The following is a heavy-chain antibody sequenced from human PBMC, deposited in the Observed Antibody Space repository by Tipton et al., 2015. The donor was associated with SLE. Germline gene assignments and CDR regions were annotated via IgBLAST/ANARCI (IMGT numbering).Heavy chain of an antibody. D-gene: IGHD6-19*01. CDR1: GGSISSYY. Sequence: TLSLTCTVSGGSISSYYWSWIRQPPGEGLEWIGNIYHSGSTNYNPSVKSRVTILVHRYKNQFSLKLSSVTAADTAVYFCARTPGSGWQYYFDYWGQGTLVTVSS. CDR2: IYHSGST. CDR3: ARTPGSGWQYYFDY. J-gene: IGHJ4*02. V-gene: IGHV4-59*01.